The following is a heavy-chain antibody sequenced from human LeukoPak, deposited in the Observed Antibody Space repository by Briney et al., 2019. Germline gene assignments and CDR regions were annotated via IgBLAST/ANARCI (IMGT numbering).Heavy chain of an antibody. V-gene: IGHV1-46*01. CDR2: INPRDGSA. D-gene: IGHD3-22*01. J-gene: IGHJ2*01. CDR1: GYTFTSNY. CDR3: ARDRGKVVIATYWYFDL. Sequence: ASVKVSCKASGYTFTSNYMHWVRQAPGQGLEWMGIINPRDGSANSAQKFQGRVTMTRDTSTSTFYMELSSLRSEDTAMYYCARDRGKVVIATYWYFDLWGRGTPVTVSS.